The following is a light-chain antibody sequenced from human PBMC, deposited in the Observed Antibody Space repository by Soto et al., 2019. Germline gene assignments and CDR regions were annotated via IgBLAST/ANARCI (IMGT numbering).Light chain of an antibody. CDR2: RNS. V-gene: IGLV1-40*01. J-gene: IGLJ3*02. CDR3: QSYDSSRSGAV. CDR1: SSNIGAGYD. Sequence: QPVLTQPPSVSGAPGQRVTISCTGSSSNIGAGYDVHWYQQLPGTAPKLLIYRNSNRPSGVPDRVSGSKSGTSASLAITGLQAEDEADYYCQSYDSSRSGAVFGGGTKLTVL.